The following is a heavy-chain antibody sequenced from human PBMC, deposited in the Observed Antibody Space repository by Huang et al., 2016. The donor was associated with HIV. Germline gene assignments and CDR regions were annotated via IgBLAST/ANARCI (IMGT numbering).Heavy chain of an antibody. Sequence: QVQLVQSGAEVKKPGASVKISCKASGYTFTTYHMHGVRQAPGQGLEGMGMINPSGASTRYAQTFQGRVTMTSDTSTSTVYMELSSLTPEDTAVYYCARALLLFGLGSPLDFWGQGSLVTVSS. CDR2: INPSGAST. D-gene: IGHD3-10*01. CDR3: ARALLLFGLGSPLDF. V-gene: IGHV1-46*01. J-gene: IGHJ4*02. CDR1: GYTFTTYH.